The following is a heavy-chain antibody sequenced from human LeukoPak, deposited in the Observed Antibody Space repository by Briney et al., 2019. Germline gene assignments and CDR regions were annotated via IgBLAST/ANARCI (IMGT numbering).Heavy chain of an antibody. D-gene: IGHD5-24*01. V-gene: IGHV5-51*01. J-gene: IGHJ4*02. CDR1: EYSLTSYW. CDR2: IYPGDSDT. Sequence: GESLKISCKCSEYSLTSYWIGWVRQMPGNGLEWMGIIYPGDSDTRSSPSLQGQVTISADKSISTAYLQWSSLKASDTAMYYWARLMATPLFDYWGQGTLVTVSS. CDR3: ARLMATPLFDY.